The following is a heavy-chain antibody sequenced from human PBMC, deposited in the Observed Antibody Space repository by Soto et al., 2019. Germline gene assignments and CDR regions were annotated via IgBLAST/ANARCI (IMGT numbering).Heavy chain of an antibody. Sequence: ASVKVSCKTSGYTFSNYGITWVRQAPGQPLEWLGWISLYSDGTNYAQKYESKGSMPTNTSTTTDHMELRRMRPDDTVYYYCGKVVLAAEAWFGPWGQGTLVTVSS. J-gene: IGHJ5*02. CDR2: ISLYSDGT. D-gene: IGHD2-2*01. CDR1: GYTFSNYG. CDR3: GKVVLAAEAWFGP. V-gene: IGHV1-18*01.